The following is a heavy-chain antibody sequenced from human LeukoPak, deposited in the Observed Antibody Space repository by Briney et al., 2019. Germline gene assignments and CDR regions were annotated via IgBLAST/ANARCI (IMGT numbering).Heavy chain of an antibody. V-gene: IGHV3-23*01. Sequence: GGSLRLSCAASGFTFSSYAMSWVRQAPGKGLEWVSATSGSGASTHYADSVKGRFTISRDNSKNTLYLQMNSLRAEDTAVYYCAKPRNYLDAFDIWGQGTMVTVSS. CDR1: GFTFSSYA. CDR2: TSGSGAST. CDR3: AKPRNYLDAFDI. D-gene: IGHD1-7*01. J-gene: IGHJ3*02.